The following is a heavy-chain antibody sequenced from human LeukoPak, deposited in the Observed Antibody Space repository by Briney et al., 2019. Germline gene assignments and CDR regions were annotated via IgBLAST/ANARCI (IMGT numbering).Heavy chain of an antibody. CDR2: INPNSGGT. D-gene: IGHD6-13*01. V-gene: IGHV1-2*02. J-gene: IGHJ5*02. CDR3: ARGYSSSWYHTRNWFDP. CDR1: GYTFTGYY. Sequence: ASVKVSCKASGYTFTGYYMHWVRQAPGHGLEWMGWINPNSGGTNYAQKFQGRVTMTRDTSISTAYMELSRLRSDDTAVYYCARGYSSSWYHTRNWFDPWGQGTLVTVSS.